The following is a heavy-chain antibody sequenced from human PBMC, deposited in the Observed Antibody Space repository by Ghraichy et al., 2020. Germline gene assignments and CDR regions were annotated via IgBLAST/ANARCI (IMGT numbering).Heavy chain of an antibody. CDR2: ISVYNGDT. CDR3: ARDLGSSSPYYYGMAV. CDR1: GYTFTIYG. D-gene: IGHD6-6*01. Sequence: ASVKVSCKASGYTFTIYGFSWVRQAPGQGLEWMGWISVYNGDTNYAQKFQGRVTMTTDTSTSTAYMELRSLRSDDTAVYYCARDLGSSSPYYYGMAVWGQGTTVTVSS. J-gene: IGHJ6*02. V-gene: IGHV1-18*01.